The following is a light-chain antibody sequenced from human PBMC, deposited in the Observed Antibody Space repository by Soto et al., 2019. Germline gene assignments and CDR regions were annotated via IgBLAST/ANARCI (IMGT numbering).Light chain of an antibody. CDR2: GTS. CDR3: QQYKNWVT. CDR1: QSVSSD. V-gene: IGKV3-15*01. J-gene: IGKJ5*01. Sequence: ETVMTQSPATLSVSPGQRATLSCRASQSVSSDLAWYQQKPGQAPRLLIYGTSTRATGVPARFRGSGSGTEFTLTITSLQSEDFAVYYCQQYKNWVTFGQGTRLEIK.